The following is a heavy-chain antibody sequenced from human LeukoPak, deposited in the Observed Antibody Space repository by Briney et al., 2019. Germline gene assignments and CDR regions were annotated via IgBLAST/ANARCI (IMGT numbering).Heavy chain of an antibody. D-gene: IGHD1-26*01. CDR1: GGSISSYY. J-gene: IGHJ5*02. Sequence: PSETLSLTCTVSGGSISSYYWSWIRQSPGKGLEWIGYIYYSGNTNYNPSLKSRVTISVDTSKNQFFLNLSSVTAADTAVYYCARASSGIEDWFDPWGQGTQVTVSS. CDR2: IYYSGNT. V-gene: IGHV4-59*01. CDR3: ARASSGIEDWFDP.